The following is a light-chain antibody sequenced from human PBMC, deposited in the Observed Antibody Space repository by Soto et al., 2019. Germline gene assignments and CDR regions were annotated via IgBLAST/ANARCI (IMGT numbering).Light chain of an antibody. J-gene: IGLJ3*02. CDR2: LNSDGSH. V-gene: IGLV4-69*01. Sequence: QSVLTQSPSASASLGASVKLTCTLSSGHSSYAIAWHQQQPEKGPRYLMKLNSDGSHSKGDWIPDRFSGSSSGAERYLTISSLQSEDEADYYCQTWGTGILVFGGGTKLTVL. CDR1: SGHSSYA. CDR3: QTWGTGILV.